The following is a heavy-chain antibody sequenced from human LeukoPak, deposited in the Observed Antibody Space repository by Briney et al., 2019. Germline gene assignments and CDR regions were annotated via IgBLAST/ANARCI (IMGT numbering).Heavy chain of an antibody. J-gene: IGHJ3*02. Sequence: GGSLRLSCAASGFTFSSYSMNWVRQAPGKGLEWVSSISSSSSYIYYADSVKGRFTISRDNAKNSLYLQMNSLRAEDTAVYYCARDLSPSGAFDIWGQGTMVTVSS. CDR2: ISSSSSYI. CDR3: ARDLSPSGAFDI. CDR1: GFTFSSYS. D-gene: IGHD6-6*01. V-gene: IGHV3-21*01.